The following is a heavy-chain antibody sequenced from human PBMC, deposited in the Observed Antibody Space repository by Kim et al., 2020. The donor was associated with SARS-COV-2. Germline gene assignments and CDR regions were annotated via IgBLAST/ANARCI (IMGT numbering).Heavy chain of an antibody. Sequence: ASVKVSCKASGYTFTSYGISWVRQAPGQGLEWMGWISAYNGNTNYAQNLQGRVTMTTDTSTSTAYMELRSLRSDDTAVYYCARAQWDSSGYYYEDNWFDPWGQGTLVTVSS. CDR2: ISAYNGNT. J-gene: IGHJ5*02. CDR3: ARAQWDSSGYYYEDNWFDP. V-gene: IGHV1-18*01. D-gene: IGHD3-22*01. CDR1: GYTFTSYG.